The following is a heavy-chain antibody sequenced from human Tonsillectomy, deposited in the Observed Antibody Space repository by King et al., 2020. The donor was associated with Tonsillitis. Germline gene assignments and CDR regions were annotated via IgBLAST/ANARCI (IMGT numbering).Heavy chain of an antibody. D-gene: IGHD3/OR15-3a*01. J-gene: IGHJ3*02. Sequence: VQLVESGGGLEQPGGSLRLSCSASGFTFSSYSMNWVRQAPGRGLEWLSYIGQKKGNMSYADSVKGRFTISRDDAKNSLYLQMNSLRDEDTAVYYCARDRDWAFDIWGRGTVVTVSS. V-gene: IGHV3-48*02. CDR1: GFTFSSYS. CDR3: ARDRDWAFDI. CDR2: IGQKKGNM.